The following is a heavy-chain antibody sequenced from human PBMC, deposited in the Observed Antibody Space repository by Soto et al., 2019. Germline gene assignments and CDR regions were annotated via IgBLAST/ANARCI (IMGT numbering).Heavy chain of an antibody. CDR3: ARGRYGDY. Sequence: QVHLVQSGAEVKKPGASVKVSCKGSGYDFTTYGITWVRQAPGQGLEWMAWISAHNGNTDYAQKLQGRVTVTRDTSTSTAYMDLRCLRSDDTAVYYCARGRYGDYWGQGALVTVSS. CDR1: GYDFTTYG. V-gene: IGHV1-18*01. CDR2: ISAHNGNT. D-gene: IGHD1-1*01. J-gene: IGHJ4*02.